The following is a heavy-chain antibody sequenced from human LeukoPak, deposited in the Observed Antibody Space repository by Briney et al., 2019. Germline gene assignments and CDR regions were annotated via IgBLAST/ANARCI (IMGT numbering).Heavy chain of an antibody. CDR3: ARGGRLLWFGEFHYYYYYMDV. J-gene: IGHJ6*03. Sequence: SETLSLTCTVSGGSISSYYWSWIRQPAGKGLEWIGRIYTSGSTNYNPSLKSRVTMSVDTSKNQFSLKLSSVTAADTAVYYRARGGRLLWFGEFHYYYYYMDVWGKGTTVTVSS. V-gene: IGHV4-4*07. D-gene: IGHD3-10*01. CDR1: GGSISSYY. CDR2: IYTSGST.